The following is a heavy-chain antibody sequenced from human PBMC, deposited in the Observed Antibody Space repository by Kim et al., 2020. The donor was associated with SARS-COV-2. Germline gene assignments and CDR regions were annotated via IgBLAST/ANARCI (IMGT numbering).Heavy chain of an antibody. Sequence: SVKVSCKASGGTFSSYAISWVRQAPGQGLEWMGGIIPIFGTANYAQKFQGRVTITADKSTSTAYMELSSLRSEDTAVYYCARGIIVGATPYYYGMDVWGQATPVTVSS. CDR3: ARGIIVGATPYYYGMDV. CDR2: IIPIFGTA. V-gene: IGHV1-69*06. CDR1: GGTFSSYA. J-gene: IGHJ6*02. D-gene: IGHD1-26*01.